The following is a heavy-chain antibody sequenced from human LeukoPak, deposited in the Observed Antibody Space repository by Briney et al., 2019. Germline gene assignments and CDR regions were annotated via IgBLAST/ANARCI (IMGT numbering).Heavy chain of an antibody. Sequence: SETLSLTCTVSGYSISSGYYWGWIRQPPGKGLEWIGSIYHSGSTYYNPSLKSRVTISVDTSKNQFSLKLSSVTAADTAVHYCARDHGIRIRTVFGYWGQGTLVTVSS. D-gene: IGHD4-11*01. J-gene: IGHJ4*02. CDR1: GYSISSGYY. CDR2: IYHSGST. V-gene: IGHV4-38-2*02. CDR3: ARDHGIRIRTVFGY.